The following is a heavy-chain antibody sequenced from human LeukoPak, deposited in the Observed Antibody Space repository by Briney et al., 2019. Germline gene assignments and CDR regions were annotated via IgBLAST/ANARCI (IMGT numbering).Heavy chain of an antibody. Sequence: SQTLSLTCTVSGGSISSGDYFWSWIRRPPGKGLEWIGYIYYSGSTCYNPSLKSRVTISVDTSKNQFSLKLSSVTAADTAVYYCARAGGMDDHWGQGTLVTVSS. D-gene: IGHD1-14*01. J-gene: IGHJ4*02. CDR2: IYYSGST. CDR1: GGSISSGDYF. CDR3: ARAGGMDDH. V-gene: IGHV4-30-4*01.